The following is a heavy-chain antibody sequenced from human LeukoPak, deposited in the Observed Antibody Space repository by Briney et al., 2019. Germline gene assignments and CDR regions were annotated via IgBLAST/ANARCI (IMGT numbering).Heavy chain of an antibody. V-gene: IGHV3-33*01. Sequence: GGSLRLSCAASGFTFSVYGMHWVRQAPGKGLEWVAVIWHDGTIKYYADSVKGRFTISRDNSDDTLYLQMNSLRAEDTAVYYCARAVGPSDYWGQGTLVTVSS. J-gene: IGHJ4*02. CDR1: GFTFSVYG. CDR2: IWHDGTIK. CDR3: ARAVGPSDY.